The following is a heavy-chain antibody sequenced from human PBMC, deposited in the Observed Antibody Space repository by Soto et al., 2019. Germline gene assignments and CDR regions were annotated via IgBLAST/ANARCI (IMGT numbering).Heavy chain of an antibody. J-gene: IGHJ6*02. Sequence: SLKISCAASGFNFNDYGMHWVRQAPGKGLEGVSSIRWNSVSIGYADSVKGRFTISRDNAKNSLYLQMNTLRAEDTALYYCAKDMENGYNPYYYYGMDVWVQGTTVTVS. D-gene: IGHD3-10*01. CDR2: IRWNSVSI. CDR3: AKDMENGYNPYYYYGMDV. V-gene: IGHV3-9*01. CDR1: GFNFNDYG.